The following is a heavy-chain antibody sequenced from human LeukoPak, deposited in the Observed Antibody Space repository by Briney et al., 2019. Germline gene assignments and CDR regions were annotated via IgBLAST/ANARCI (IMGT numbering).Heavy chain of an antibody. D-gene: IGHD3-3*01. CDR1: GFTFSSYA. Sequence: GGSLRLSCTASGFTFSSYAMSWVRQAPGKGLEWVSAISGSGGSAYYADSVKGRFTISRDNSKNTLYLQMNSLRAEDTAVYYCAKDSYGFFVGHFDPWGQGTLVTVSS. V-gene: IGHV3-23*01. J-gene: IGHJ5*02. CDR3: AKDSYGFFVGHFDP. CDR2: ISGSGGSA.